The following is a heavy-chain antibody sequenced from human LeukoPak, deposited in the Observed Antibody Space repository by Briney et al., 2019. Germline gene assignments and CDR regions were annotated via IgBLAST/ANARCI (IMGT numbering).Heavy chain of an antibody. J-gene: IGHJ3*02. CDR3: ARDVGVSYYYDSSGYLDAFDI. CDR2: IYTSGST. V-gene: IGHV4-4*07. D-gene: IGHD3-22*01. Sequence: PSETLSLTCTVSGGSISSYYWSWIRQPAGKGLEWIGRIYTSGSTNYNPSLKSRVTISVDTSKNQFSLKLSSVTAADTAVYYCARDVGVSYYYDSSGYLDAFDIWGQGTMVTVSS. CDR1: GGSISSYY.